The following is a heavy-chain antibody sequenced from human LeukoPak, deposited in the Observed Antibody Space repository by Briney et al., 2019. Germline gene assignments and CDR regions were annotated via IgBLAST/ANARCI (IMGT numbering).Heavy chain of an antibody. J-gene: IGHJ6*03. V-gene: IGHV1-18*01. CDR2: ISAYNGNT. Sequence: ASVKVSCKASGYTFTSYGISWVRQAPGQGLEWMGWISAYNGNTNYAQKLQGRVTMTTDTSTSTAYMELRSLRSEDTAVYYCASGRYYYDSSGRHNYYYYMDVWGKGTTVTVSS. CDR3: ASGRYYYDSSGRHNYYYYMDV. D-gene: IGHD3-22*01. CDR1: GYTFTSYG.